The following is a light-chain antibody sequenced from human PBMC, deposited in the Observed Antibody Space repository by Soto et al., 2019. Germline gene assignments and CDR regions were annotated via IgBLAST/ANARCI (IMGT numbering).Light chain of an antibody. Sequence: DIQMTQSPSSLSASVGDRVTITCQASQDISNYLNWYQHKPGKAPKLLIYDASNLETGVPSRFSGSGSGTDFTFTISRLQPEDIGTYYCQQYDNLFTFGPGTKVAIK. J-gene: IGKJ3*01. V-gene: IGKV1-33*01. CDR1: QDISNY. CDR3: QQYDNLFT. CDR2: DAS.